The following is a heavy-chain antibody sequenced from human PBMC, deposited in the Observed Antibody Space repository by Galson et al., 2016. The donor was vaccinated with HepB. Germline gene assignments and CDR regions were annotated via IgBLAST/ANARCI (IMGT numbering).Heavy chain of an antibody. CDR2: ISTSSNYI. D-gene: IGHD3/OR15-3a*01. CDR3: AREWTLGIYYYGMDV. Sequence: SLRLSCAASGFIFSSYSMNWVRQAPGKGLEWVSSISTSSNYIYYADSVKGRFTISRDNAKSSLYLQMNSLRAEDTAVYYCAREWTLGIYYYGMDVWGQGTTVTVSS. J-gene: IGHJ6*02. CDR1: GFIFSSYS. V-gene: IGHV3-21*01.